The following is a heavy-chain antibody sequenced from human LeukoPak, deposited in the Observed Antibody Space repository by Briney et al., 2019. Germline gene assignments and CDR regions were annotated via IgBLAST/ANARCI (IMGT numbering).Heavy chain of an antibody. CDR1: GFTFSSYW. CDR2: INTDGSST. V-gene: IGHV3-74*01. J-gene: IGHJ6*03. D-gene: IGHD2-2*01. Sequence: GGSLRLSCAASGFTFSSYWMHWVRQAPGKGLVWVSRINTDGSSTSYADSVKGRFTISRDNAKNTLYLQMNSLRAEDTAVYYCARGRREVPAELRNYYMDVWGRGTTVTVSS. CDR3: ARGRREVPAELRNYYMDV.